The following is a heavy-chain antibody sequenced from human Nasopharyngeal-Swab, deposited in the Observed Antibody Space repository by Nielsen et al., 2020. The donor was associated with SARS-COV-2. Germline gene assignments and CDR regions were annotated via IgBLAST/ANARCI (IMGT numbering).Heavy chain of an antibody. CDR2: IYPGDADT. CDR1: GSSFISYW. J-gene: IGHJ5*02. V-gene: IGHV5-51*01. CDR3: AMPGDSGNDYH. D-gene: IGHD5-12*01. Sequence: GGSLRLSCKGSGSSFISYWSGWVRQMPGKGLEWMGIIYPGDADTRYSPSFHGQVPISADKSISTAYLQWSSLKASDTAMYYCAMPGDSGNDYHWGQGTLVTVSS.